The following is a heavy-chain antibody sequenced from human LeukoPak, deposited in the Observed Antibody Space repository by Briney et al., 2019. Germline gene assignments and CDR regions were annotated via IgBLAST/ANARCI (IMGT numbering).Heavy chain of an antibody. V-gene: IGHV1-46*01. D-gene: IGHD3-10*01. CDR3: ASGRFGDGWFDP. Sequence: ASVKVSCKASGYTFTSYYMHWVRQAPGQGLEWMGIINPSGGSTSYAQEFQGRVTMTRDTSTSTVYMELSSLRSEDTAVYYCASGRFGDGWFDPWGQGTLVTVSS. CDR1: GYTFTSYY. CDR2: INPSGGST. J-gene: IGHJ5*02.